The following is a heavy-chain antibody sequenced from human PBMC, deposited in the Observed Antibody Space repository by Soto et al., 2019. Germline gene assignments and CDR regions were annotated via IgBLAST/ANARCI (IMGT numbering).Heavy chain of an antibody. D-gene: IGHD3-22*01. V-gene: IGHV1-18*01. J-gene: IGHJ3*02. CDR1: GYTFTSYG. CDR3: ARGRPHYYDSSGYYGAFDI. CDR2: ISAYNGNT. Sequence: ASVKVSCKASGYTFTSYGISWVRQAPGQGLEWMGWISAYNGNTNYALKLQGRVTMTTDTSTSTAYMELRSLRSDDTAVYYCARGRPHYYDSSGYYGAFDIWGQGTMVTVSS.